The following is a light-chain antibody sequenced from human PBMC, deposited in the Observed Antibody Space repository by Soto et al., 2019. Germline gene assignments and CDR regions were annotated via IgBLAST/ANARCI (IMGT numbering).Light chain of an antibody. Sequence: DIQMTQSPSTLSASVGDRVSITCRASQSVDRYLAWYQQKPGKAPHLLIYDASSLQSGVPSRFSGSGSGTDFTLIISSLQPEDFATYYCQQSYSTAKTFGLGTKVDI. CDR3: QQSYSTAKT. CDR1: QSVDRY. V-gene: IGKV1-39*01. J-gene: IGKJ1*01. CDR2: DAS.